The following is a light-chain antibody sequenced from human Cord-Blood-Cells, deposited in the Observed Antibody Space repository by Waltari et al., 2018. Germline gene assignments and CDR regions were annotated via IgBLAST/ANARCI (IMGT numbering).Light chain of an antibody. V-gene: IGLV2-14*01. CDR1: SSDVGGYNY. Sequence: QSALTQPASVSGSPGQSITISCTGTSSDVGGYNYVSWYQQHPGKAPKPMIYEVSNRPSWVSSSFSGSKSGNPASLTISGLQAEDEADYYCSSYTSSSTLYVFGTGTKVTVL. J-gene: IGLJ1*01. CDR2: EVS. CDR3: SSYTSSSTLYV.